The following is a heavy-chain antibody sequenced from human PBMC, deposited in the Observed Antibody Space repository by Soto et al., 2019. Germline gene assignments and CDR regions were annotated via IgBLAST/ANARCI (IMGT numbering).Heavy chain of an antibody. V-gene: IGHV1-69*01. CDR3: VPLQPATIAARPSLDA. J-gene: IGHJ6*02. D-gene: IGHD6-6*01. CDR2: INPLVRTT. Sequence: QVQLVQSGTEVKKPGSSVRVSCKTSGGTFSRYAISWGRQAPGQGLEWMGGINPLVRTTNYAQKFQGRLTITADESTRTAYMRLKSHRYEDTAVYYCVPLQPATIAARPSLDAWGQGTTVTVSS. CDR1: GGTFSRYA.